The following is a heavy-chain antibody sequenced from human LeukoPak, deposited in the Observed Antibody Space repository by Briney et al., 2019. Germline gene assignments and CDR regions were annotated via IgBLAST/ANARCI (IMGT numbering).Heavy chain of an antibody. D-gene: IGHD3-3*01. Sequence: SSETLSLTCTVSGASINSGGYYWTWIRQPPGKGLEWIGYMSQSGSTYYNPSLKSRVTISVDTSKSQFSLKLTSVTAADTAVYYCARDWSGPYYFDYWGQGTLVTVSS. CDR1: GASINSGGYY. V-gene: IGHV4-31*03. CDR3: ARDWSGPYYFDY. CDR2: MSQSGST. J-gene: IGHJ4*01.